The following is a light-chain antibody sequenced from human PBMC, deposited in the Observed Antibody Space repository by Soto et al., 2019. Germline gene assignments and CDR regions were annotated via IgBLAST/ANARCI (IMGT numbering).Light chain of an antibody. CDR1: SSDVGDYNY. CDR2: EVT. V-gene: IGLV2-14*01. J-gene: IGLJ2*01. CDR3: SSYTTSTALVV. Sequence: QSALTQPASVSGSPGQSITVSCTGTSSDVGDYNYVSWYQQHPGKAPKLIIYEVTKRPSGVSNRFSGSKSGNTASLTISGLQAEDEADYYCSSYTTSTALVVFGGGTKLTVL.